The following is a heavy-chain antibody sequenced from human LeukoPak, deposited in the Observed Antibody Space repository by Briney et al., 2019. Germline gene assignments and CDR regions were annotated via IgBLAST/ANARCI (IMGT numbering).Heavy chain of an antibody. Sequence: SETLSLTCIVSGGSISNYYWSWIRQPPGKGLEWIGYIYYSGSTIYNPSLKSRVTISVDTSKNQFPLKLSSVTAADTAVYYCASGAYTYYYMDVWGKGTTVTISS. CDR2: IYYSGST. V-gene: IGHV4-59*01. J-gene: IGHJ6*03. CDR3: ASGAYTYYYMDV. CDR1: GGSISNYY. D-gene: IGHD3-10*01.